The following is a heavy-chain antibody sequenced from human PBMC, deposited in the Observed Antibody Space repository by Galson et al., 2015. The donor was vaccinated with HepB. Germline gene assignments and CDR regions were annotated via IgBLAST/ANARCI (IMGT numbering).Heavy chain of an antibody. CDR2: IYTSGST. V-gene: IGHV4-61*02. CDR3: TLYCSSTSCYTGVDY. CDR1: GGSISSGSYY. J-gene: IGHJ4*02. Sequence: QVQLQESGPGLVKPSQTLSLTCTVSGGSISSGSYYWSWIRQPAGKGLEWVGRIYTSGSTNYNPSLKGRVTMSVDTSKNQFSLKLSAVTAADTAGYYCTLYCSSTSCYTGVDYWGQGTLVTVSS. D-gene: IGHD2-2*02.